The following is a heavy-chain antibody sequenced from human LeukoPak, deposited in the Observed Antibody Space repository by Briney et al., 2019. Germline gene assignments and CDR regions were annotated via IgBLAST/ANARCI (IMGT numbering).Heavy chain of an antibody. J-gene: IGHJ3*02. Sequence: GGSLRLSCAASGFTFSSNAMGWVRQAPGKGREGGSGISGSGGSTYYADSVKGRFTISRDNSKNTLYLQMNSLRAEDTAVYYCAKKPGYPIAFDIWGQGTMVTVSS. CDR3: AKKPGYPIAFDI. CDR2: ISGSGGST. CDR1: GFTFSSNA. D-gene: IGHD2-15*01. V-gene: IGHV3-23*01.